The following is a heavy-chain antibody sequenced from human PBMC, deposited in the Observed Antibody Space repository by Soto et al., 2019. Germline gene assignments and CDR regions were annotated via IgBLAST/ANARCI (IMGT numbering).Heavy chain of an antibody. CDR1: GGSFSGYY. V-gene: IGHV4-34*01. D-gene: IGHD3-9*01. J-gene: IGHJ3*02. CDR2: INHSGST. Sequence: QVQLQQWGAGLLKPSETLSLTCAVYGGSFSGYYWSWIRQPPGKGLEWIGEINHSGSTNYNPSLKSRVTLSVDTTKNQFSLKLSSVTGADTAVYYCARARGPITIRRPSPFDIRGQGTMVTVSS. CDR3: ARARGPITIRRPSPFDI.